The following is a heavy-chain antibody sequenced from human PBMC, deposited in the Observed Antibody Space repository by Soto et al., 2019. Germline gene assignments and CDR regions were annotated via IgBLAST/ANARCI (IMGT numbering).Heavy chain of an antibody. CDR1: GFTFSNAW. V-gene: IGHV3-15*07. Sequence: GGSLRLSCAASGFTFSNAWMNWVRQAPGKGLEWVGRIKSKTDGGTTDYAAPVKGRFTISRDDSKNTLYLQMNSLKTEDTAVYYCTVTDYYDSSGYYYGMDVWGQGTTVTVSS. CDR2: IKSKTDGGTT. J-gene: IGHJ6*02. D-gene: IGHD3-22*01. CDR3: TVTDYYDSSGYYYGMDV.